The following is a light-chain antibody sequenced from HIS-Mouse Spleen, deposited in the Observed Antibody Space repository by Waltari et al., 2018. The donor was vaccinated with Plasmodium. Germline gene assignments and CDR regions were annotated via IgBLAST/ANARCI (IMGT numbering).Light chain of an antibody. V-gene: IGKV3-15*01. CDR1: QSVSSN. CDR2: GAS. J-gene: IGKJ3*01. Sequence: EIVMTQSPDTLSVSPGERATLSCRASQSVSSNLAWYQQKPGQAPRLPINGASTRATGIPARFSGSGSGTEFTLTISSLQSEDFAVDYCQQYNNWSFTFGPGTKVDIK. CDR3: QQYNNWSFT.